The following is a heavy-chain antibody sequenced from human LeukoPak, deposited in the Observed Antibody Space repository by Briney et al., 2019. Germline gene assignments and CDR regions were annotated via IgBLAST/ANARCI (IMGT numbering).Heavy chain of an antibody. V-gene: IGHV3-11*04. CDR3: AKDRLRVRYFDWSHMDV. CDR2: ISSSGSTI. Sequence: GGSLRLSCAASGFTFSDYCMSWIRQAPGKGLEWVSYISSSGSTIYYADSVKGRFTISRDNSKNTLYLQMNSLRAEDTAVYYCAKDRLRVRYFDWSHMDVWGKGTTVTVSS. D-gene: IGHD3-9*01. CDR1: GFTFSDYC. J-gene: IGHJ6*03.